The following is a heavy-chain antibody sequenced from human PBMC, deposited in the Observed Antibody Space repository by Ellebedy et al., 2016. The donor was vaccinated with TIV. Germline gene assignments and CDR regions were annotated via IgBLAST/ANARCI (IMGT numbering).Heavy chain of an antibody. Sequence: PGGSLRLSCAASGFVFSDYYISWIRQAPGKGLEWISYISSSSSHTNYADSVKGRFTMSRDNAKNSVYLQLNSLTAEDTAVYFCARGHHWFDPWGQGTQVSVSS. J-gene: IGHJ5*02. CDR1: GFVFSDYY. CDR2: ISSSSSHT. CDR3: ARGHHWFDP. V-gene: IGHV3-11*06.